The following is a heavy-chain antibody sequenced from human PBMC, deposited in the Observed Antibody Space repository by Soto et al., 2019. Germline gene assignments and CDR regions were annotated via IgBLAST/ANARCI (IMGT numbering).Heavy chain of an antibody. Sequence: QVQLVQSGAEVKKPGSSVKVSCKASGGSFNNYAISWVRQAPGQGLEWMGGIIPVFGTPNYAQKFQGRLTIIADEYTTTAYMELSSLRSEDTALYYCATRSSGSFHFDYWGQGTLVSVSS. CDR3: ATRSSGSFHFDY. J-gene: IGHJ4*02. D-gene: IGHD1-26*01. CDR2: IIPVFGTP. CDR1: GGSFNNYA. V-gene: IGHV1-69*01.